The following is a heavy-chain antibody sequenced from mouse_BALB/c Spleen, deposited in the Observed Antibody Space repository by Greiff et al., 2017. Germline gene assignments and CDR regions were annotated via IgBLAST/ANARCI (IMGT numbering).Heavy chain of an antibody. D-gene: IGHD2-4*01. CDR2: IDPANGNT. CDR1: GYTFTSYW. Sequence: DQLQQPGAELVKPGASVKLSCKASGYTFTSYWMHWVKQRPDQGLEWIGRIDPANGNTKYDPKFQGKATITADTSSNTAYLQLSSLTSEDTAVYYCARGDYYDLDYYAMDYWGQGTSVTVSS. CDR3: ARGDYYDLDYYAMDY. J-gene: IGHJ4*01. V-gene: IGHV14-3*02.